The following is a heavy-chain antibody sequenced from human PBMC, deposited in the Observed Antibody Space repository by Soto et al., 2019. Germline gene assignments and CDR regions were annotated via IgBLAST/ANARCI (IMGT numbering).Heavy chain of an antibody. CDR3: ATTGGYSNLYYFEY. J-gene: IGHJ4*02. V-gene: IGHV3-23*01. CDR1: GFTFSSYA. Sequence: PGGSLRLSCAASGFTFSSYAMSWVRQAPGKGLEWVSAISGSGGSTYYADSVKGRFTISRDNSKNTLYLQMNSLRAEDTALYYCATTGGYSNLYYFEYWGQGTLVTVSS. CDR2: ISGSGGST. D-gene: IGHD4-4*01.